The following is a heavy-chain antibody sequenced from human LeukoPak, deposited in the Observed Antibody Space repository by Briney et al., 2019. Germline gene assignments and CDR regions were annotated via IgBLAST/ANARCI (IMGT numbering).Heavy chain of an antibody. CDR3: TRDMYCTKGVCFLDY. D-gene: IGHD2-8*01. CDR1: GFTFSSYS. Sequence: AGGSLRLSCAASGFTFSSYSMNWVRQAPGKGLEWVSSISSSRNYIYYADSVKGRFTISRDNAKNSLYLQMDSLRAEDTAVYYCTRDMYCTKGVCFLDYWGQGTLVTASS. CDR2: ISSSRNYI. V-gene: IGHV3-21*01. J-gene: IGHJ4*02.